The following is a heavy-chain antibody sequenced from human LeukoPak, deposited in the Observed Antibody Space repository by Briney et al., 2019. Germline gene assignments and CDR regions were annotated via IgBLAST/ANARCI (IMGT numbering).Heavy chain of an antibody. CDR2: IYTSGST. CDR1: GGSISSGSYY. D-gene: IGHD1-26*01. Sequence: PSETLSLTCTVSGGSISSGSYYWRWIRQPAGKGLEWIGRIYTSGSTNYNPSLKSRVTMSVDTSKNQFSRKLSSVTAADTAVYYCARLADSGTLVEYWGQGTLVTVSS. V-gene: IGHV4-61*02. J-gene: IGHJ4*02. CDR3: ARLADSGTLVEY.